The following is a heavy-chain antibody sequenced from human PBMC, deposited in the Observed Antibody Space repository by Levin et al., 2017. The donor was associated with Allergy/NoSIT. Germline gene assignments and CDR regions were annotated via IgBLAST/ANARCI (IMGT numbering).Heavy chain of an antibody. V-gene: IGHV3-21*01. J-gene: IGHJ6*02. CDR1: GFTFSSYS. Sequence: PGGSLRLSCAASGFTFSSYSMNWVRQAPGKGLEWVSSISSSSSYIYYADSVKGRFTISRDNAKNSLYPQMNSLRAEDTAVYYCARDQNGIIAVVYYGMDGWGQGTTVTVSS. D-gene: IGHD6-19*01. CDR3: ARDQNGIIAVVYYGMDG. CDR2: ISSSSSYI.